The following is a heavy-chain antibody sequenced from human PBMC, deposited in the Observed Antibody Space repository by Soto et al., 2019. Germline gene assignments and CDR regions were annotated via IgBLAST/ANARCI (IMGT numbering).Heavy chain of an antibody. CDR3: ARGHRGRITMVRGVMVPDYYFDY. CDR1: GGSFSGYY. Sequence: QVQLQQWGAGLLKPSETLSLTCAVYGGSFSGYYWSWIRQPPGKGLEWIGEINHSGSTNYNPSLKSRVTISVDTSKNQFSLKLSSVTAADTAVYYCARGHRGRITMVRGVMVPDYYFDYWGQGTLVTVSS. D-gene: IGHD3-10*01. J-gene: IGHJ4*02. V-gene: IGHV4-34*01. CDR2: INHSGST.